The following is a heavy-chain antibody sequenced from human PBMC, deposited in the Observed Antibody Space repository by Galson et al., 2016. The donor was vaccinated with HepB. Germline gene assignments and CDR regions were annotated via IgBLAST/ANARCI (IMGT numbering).Heavy chain of an antibody. Sequence: SLRLSCAASGFTVSSNYMNWVRQAPGKGLEWVSVIYSDETTYYADSLKGRFSISRDNFKNTLYLQMNSLRAEDTAVYYGARERPGGDWPPRRRGEYGMDVWGLGTTVTVSS. V-gene: IGHV3-53*01. D-gene: IGHD2-21*02. CDR1: GFTVSSNY. J-gene: IGHJ6*02. CDR2: IYSDETT. CDR3: ARERPGGDWPPRRRGEYGMDV.